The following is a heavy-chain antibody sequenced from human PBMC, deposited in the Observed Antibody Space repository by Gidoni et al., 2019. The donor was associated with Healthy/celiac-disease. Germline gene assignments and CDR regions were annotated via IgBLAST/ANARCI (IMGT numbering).Heavy chain of an antibody. CDR2: ISYYGSNK. Sequence: QVQLVESGGGVVQPGRSLRLSCAASGFTFSSYGMHWVRQAPGKGLEWVAVISYYGSNKYYADSVKGRFTISRDNSKHTLFLQMNSLRAEYTAVYYCAKDGFGGIAVAGNIFDYWGQGTLVTVSS. CDR1: GFTFSSYG. D-gene: IGHD6-19*01. V-gene: IGHV3-30*18. CDR3: AKDGFGGIAVAGNIFDY. J-gene: IGHJ4*02.